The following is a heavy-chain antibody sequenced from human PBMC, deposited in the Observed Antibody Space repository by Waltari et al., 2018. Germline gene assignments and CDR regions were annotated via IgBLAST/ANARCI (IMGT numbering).Heavy chain of an antibody. CDR1: GYTFTGYY. V-gene: IGHV1-2*06. J-gene: IGHJ4*02. CDR2: INPNSGGT. CDR3: ARLIEYYYDSSGYEDFDY. D-gene: IGHD3-22*01. Sequence: QVQLVQSGAEVKKPGASVKVSCKASGYTFTGYYMHWVRQAPGQGLEWMGRINPNSGGTNYAQKFQGRVTMTRDTSISTAYMELSRLRSDDTAVYCCARLIEYYYDSSGYEDFDYWGQGTLVTVSS.